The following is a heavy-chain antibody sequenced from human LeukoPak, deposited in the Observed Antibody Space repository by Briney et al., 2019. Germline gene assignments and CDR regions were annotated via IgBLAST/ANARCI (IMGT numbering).Heavy chain of an antibody. J-gene: IGHJ3*02. CDR1: GFTFDDYG. V-gene: IGHV3-20*04. Sequence: PGGSLRLSCAASGFTFDDYGMSWVRQAPGKGLEWVSGINWNGGSTGYADSVKGRFTISGDNAKNSLYLQMNSLRAEDTALYYCAGSKRRIAAAGDAFDIWGQGTMVTVSS. CDR2: INWNGGST. CDR3: AGSKRRIAAAGDAFDI. D-gene: IGHD6-13*01.